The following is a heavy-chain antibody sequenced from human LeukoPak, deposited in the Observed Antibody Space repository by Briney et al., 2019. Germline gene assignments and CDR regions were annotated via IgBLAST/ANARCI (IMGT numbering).Heavy chain of an antibody. CDR3: ARDNPEMATIATGWFDP. D-gene: IGHD5-24*01. V-gene: IGHV4-4*07. J-gene: IGHJ5*02. CDR1: GGSISSYY. CDR2: IYTSGTT. Sequence: SETLSLTCTVSGGSISSYYWSWIRQPAGKGLEWIGRIYTSGTTNYNPSLKSRVIMSVDTSKNQFSLKLSSVTAADTAVYYCARDNPEMATIATGWFDPWGQGTLVIVSS.